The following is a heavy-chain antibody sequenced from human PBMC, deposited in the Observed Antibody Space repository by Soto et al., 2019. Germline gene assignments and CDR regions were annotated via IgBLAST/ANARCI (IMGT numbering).Heavy chain of an antibody. D-gene: IGHD1-26*01. Sequence: SETLSLTCAGYGGSFSDDYWSWIRQPPGKGLEWIGEINHSGSTNYDPSLKSRVTISVDTSKNQVSLQLNSVTPEDTAVYYCARLVGNGWLDYWGQGSLVTVSS. CDR3: ARLVGNGWLDY. V-gene: IGHV4-34*01. J-gene: IGHJ4*02. CDR2: INHSGST. CDR1: GGSFSDDY.